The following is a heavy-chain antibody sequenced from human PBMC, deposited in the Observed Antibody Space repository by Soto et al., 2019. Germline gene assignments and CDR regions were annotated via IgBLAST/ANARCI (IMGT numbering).Heavy chain of an antibody. CDR3: SRHYCSGDSCYYYGMDV. J-gene: IGHJ6*02. Sequence: SEALSLTCTVSGGSISSSGHYWGWVRQPPGKGLEWIGTIHYSGDAYYNPSLKSRVSISVDTSKSQFSLKLNSVTAADTALYYCSRHYCSGDSCYYYGMDVWCQGTTVTVSS. CDR1: GGSISSSGHY. CDR2: IHYSGDA. V-gene: IGHV4-39*01. D-gene: IGHD2-15*01.